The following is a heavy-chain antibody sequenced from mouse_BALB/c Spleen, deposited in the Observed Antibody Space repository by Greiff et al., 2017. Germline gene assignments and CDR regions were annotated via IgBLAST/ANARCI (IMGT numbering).Heavy chain of an antibody. CDR3: ARGGYDGYPFAY. J-gene: IGHJ2*01. D-gene: IGHD2-3*01. CDR1: GYTFTDYY. CDR2: VNPYNGGT. V-gene: IGHV1-19*01. Sequence: VQLQQSGPELVKPGASVKMSCKASGYTFTDYYMDWVKQSHGESFEWIGRVNPYNGGTSYNQKFKGKATLTVDKSSSTAYMELNSLTSEDSAVYYCARGGYDGYPFAYWGQGTTLTVSS.